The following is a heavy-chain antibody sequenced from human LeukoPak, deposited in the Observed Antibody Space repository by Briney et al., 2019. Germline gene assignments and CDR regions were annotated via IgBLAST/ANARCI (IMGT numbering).Heavy chain of an antibody. CDR2: IKSKTDGGTT. J-gene: IGHJ6*03. D-gene: IGHD6-13*01. Sequence: GGSLRLSCAASGFTFSNAWMSWVRQAPGKGLEWVGRIKSKTDGGTTDYAAPVKGRFTISRDDSKNTLYLQMNSLKTEDTAVYYCTTDPYSSIAAAGTDYYYMDVWGKGTTVTVSS. CDR3: TTDPYSSIAAAGTDYYYMDV. CDR1: GFTFSNAW. V-gene: IGHV3-15*01.